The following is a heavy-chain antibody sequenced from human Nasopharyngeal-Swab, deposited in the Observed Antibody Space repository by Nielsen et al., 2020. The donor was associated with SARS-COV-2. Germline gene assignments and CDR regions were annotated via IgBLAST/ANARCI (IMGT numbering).Heavy chain of an antibody. CDR1: GFTFSSYG. CDR3: VKHQGSSSDQ. J-gene: IGHJ4*02. CDR2: IWYDGSNK. V-gene: IGHV3-33*06. Sequence: GGSLRLSCAASGFTFSSYGMHWVRQAPGKGLEWVAVIWYDGSNKYYTNSVKGRFTISRDNSKNTLYLQMNSLRVEDTAVYYCVKHQGSSSDQWGQGTLVTVSS.